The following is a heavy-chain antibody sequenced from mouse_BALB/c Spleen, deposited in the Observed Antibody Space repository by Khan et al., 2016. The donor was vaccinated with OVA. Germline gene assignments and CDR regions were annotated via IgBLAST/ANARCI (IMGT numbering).Heavy chain of an antibody. D-gene: IGHD1-1*02. CDR3: ARSGYGGFAY. CDR2: IYPGDGDI. V-gene: IGHV1-80*01. J-gene: IGHJ3*01. CDR1: GYAFSDFW. Sequence: VQLQESGAELVRPGSSVKISCKTSGYAFSDFWMNWVKQRPGQGLEWIGQIYPGDGDIYYNGRFKGNATLTADKSSSTASMQLSSLTSEDSAVYFCARSGYGGFAYWGQGTLVTVSA.